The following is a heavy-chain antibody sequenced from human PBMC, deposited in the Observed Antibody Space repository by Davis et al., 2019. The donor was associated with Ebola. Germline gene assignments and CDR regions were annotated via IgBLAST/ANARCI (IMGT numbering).Heavy chain of an antibody. Sequence: SETLSLTCTVSGGSVSSGSYYWSWIRQPPEKGLEWVGYIYYSGSTNCNPSLKSRVTISVDTSKNQFSLKLSSVTAADTAVYYCAVFRWLQIDYWGQGTLVTVSS. CDR2: IYYSGST. J-gene: IGHJ4*02. D-gene: IGHD5-24*01. CDR3: AVFRWLQIDY. CDR1: GGSVSSGSYY. V-gene: IGHV4-61*01.